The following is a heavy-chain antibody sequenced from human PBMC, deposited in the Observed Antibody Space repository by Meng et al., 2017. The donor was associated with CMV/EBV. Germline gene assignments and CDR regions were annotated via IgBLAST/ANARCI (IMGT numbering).Heavy chain of an antibody. Sequence: CAASRFTFSSYAMHWVRQAPGKGLEWVAVISYDGSNKYYADSVKGRFTISRDNSKNTLYLQMNSLRAEDTAVYYCARSRHSGSYYAYWGQGTLVTVSS. V-gene: IGHV3-30*04. J-gene: IGHJ4*02. CDR1: RFTFSSYA. CDR3: ARSRHSGSYYAY. D-gene: IGHD1-26*01. CDR2: ISYDGSNK.